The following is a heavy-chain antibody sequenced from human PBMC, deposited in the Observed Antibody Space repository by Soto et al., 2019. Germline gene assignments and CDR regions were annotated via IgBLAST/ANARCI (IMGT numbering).Heavy chain of an antibody. CDR2: IYYSGST. CDR1: GGSIDNYY. V-gene: IGHV4-59*01. Sequence: QVQLQESGPGLVKPSGTLSLTCTVSGGSIDNYYWSWIRQPPGMGLEWIGYIYYSGSTNYNPSLTSRVTLSVDMSKDQFSLKLSSVTAADTAVYYCARLDSSDYNSFDYWGQGTLVTVSS. J-gene: IGHJ4*02. CDR3: ARLDSSDYNSFDY. D-gene: IGHD3-22*01.